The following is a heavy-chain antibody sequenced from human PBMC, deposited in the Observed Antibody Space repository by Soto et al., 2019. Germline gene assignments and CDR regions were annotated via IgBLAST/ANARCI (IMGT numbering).Heavy chain of an antibody. Sequence: PGGSLRLSCAASGFNFSNHWMHWVRQRPGEVLVWFSRTTSDGNTKAYAESVKRRFAISRDNAKNTLYLQMNGLTAEGTAVYHCARESGDWPLNWFDPWGQGTLVTVSS. CDR3: ARESGDWPLNWFDP. J-gene: IGHJ5*02. CDR1: GFNFSNHW. D-gene: IGHD2-21*02. V-gene: IGHV3-74*01. CDR2: TTSDGNTK.